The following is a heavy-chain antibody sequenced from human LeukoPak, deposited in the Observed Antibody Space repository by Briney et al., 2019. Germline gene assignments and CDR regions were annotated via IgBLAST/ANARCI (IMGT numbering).Heavy chain of an antibody. V-gene: IGHV4-59*12. CDR2: MYRSGGT. J-gene: IGHJ5*02. CDR3: AGDVHPQDEPLYGNWFDP. Sequence: SETLSLTCTVSGGSISSYYWSWIRQPPGKGLEWIGYMYRSGGTNYNPSLKSRVTMSVDKSKSRLSLKLTSVTAADTAVYYCAGDVHPQDEPLYGNWFDPWGQGTLVTVSS. CDR1: GGSISSYY. D-gene: IGHD2-2*02.